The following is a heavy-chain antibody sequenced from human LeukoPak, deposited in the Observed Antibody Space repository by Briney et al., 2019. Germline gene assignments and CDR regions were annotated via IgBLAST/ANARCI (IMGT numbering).Heavy chain of an antibody. J-gene: IGHJ3*02. V-gene: IGHV3-23*01. CDR1: GFTFSSFV. CDR3: AKSSGTFYRGVFNI. D-gene: IGHD1-26*01. Sequence: PGGSLRLSCAASGFTFSSFVMNWVRQAPGKGLERVSAISSSGSSRDYADSVKGRFTISRDNSKSTLELQMNSLRADDTAIYYCAKSSGTFYRGVFNIWGQGTMVTVSS. CDR2: ISSSGSSR.